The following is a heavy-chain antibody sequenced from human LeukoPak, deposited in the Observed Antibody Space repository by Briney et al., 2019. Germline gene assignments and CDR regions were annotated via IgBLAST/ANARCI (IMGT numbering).Heavy chain of an antibody. Sequence: SQTLSLTCTVSGGSISSYYWSWFRQPAGKGLEWIGRIYTSGSTNYNPSLKSRVTMSVDTSRNQFSLKLSSVTAADTAVYYCAADLIDTIDYWGQGTLVTVSS. CDR2: IYTSGST. D-gene: IGHD3-22*01. J-gene: IGHJ4*02. V-gene: IGHV4-4*07. CDR3: AADLIDTIDY. CDR1: GGSISSYY.